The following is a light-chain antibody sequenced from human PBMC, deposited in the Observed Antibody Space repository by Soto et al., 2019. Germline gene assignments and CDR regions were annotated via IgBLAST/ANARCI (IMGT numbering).Light chain of an antibody. CDR3: QQLNSYTLT. J-gene: IGKJ5*01. V-gene: IGKV1-9*01. Sequence: DIQLTQSPSFLSASVGDRVTITCRASQGISSYLAWYQQKPGKAPELLIFAASTLQSGVPSRFSGSGSGTEFTLTISSLQPEDFATYYCQQLNSYTLTFGQGTQLEIK. CDR2: AAS. CDR1: QGISSY.